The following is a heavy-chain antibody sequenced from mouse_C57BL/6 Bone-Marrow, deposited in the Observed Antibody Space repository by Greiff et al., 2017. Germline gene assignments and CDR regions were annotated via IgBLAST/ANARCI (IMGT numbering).Heavy chain of an antibody. CDR1: GYTFTSYW. CDR2: IDPSDSET. Sequence: QVQLQQPGAELVRPGSSVKLSCKASGYTFTSYWMHWVKQRPIQGLEWIGNIDPSDSETHYSQKFKDKATLTVDKSSSTAYMQLSSLTSEDSAVYYCARGITTDVWGTGTTVTVSS. J-gene: IGHJ1*03. V-gene: IGHV1-52*01. CDR3: ARGITTDV. D-gene: IGHD1-1*01.